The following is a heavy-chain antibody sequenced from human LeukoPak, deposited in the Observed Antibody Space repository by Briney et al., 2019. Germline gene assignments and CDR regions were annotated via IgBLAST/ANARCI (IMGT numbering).Heavy chain of an antibody. V-gene: IGHV3-64D*06. CDR1: GFTFSSYA. CDR2: ISSNGGST. J-gene: IGHJ4*02. CDR3: VKDRYYDSSGYGHY. Sequence: GGSLRLSCSASGFTFSSYAMHWVRKAPGKGLEYVSAISSNGGSTYYADSVKGRFTISRDNSKNTLYLQMSSLRAEDTAVYYCVKDRYYDSSGYGHYWGQGTLVTVSS. D-gene: IGHD3-22*01.